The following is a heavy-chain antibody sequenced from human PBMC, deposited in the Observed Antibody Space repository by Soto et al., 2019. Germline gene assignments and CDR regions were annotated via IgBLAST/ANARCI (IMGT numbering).Heavy chain of an antibody. CDR2: IDPSDSYT. J-gene: IGHJ4*02. Sequence: GEALKISCKGSGYSFTRYWISWVRQMPGKGLEWMGRIDPSDSYTNYSPSFQGHVTISADKSISTAYLQWSSLTASDTAMYYCARPYSSGSDYWGQGTLVTVSS. CDR1: GYSFTRYW. D-gene: IGHD6-19*01. CDR3: ARPYSSGSDY. V-gene: IGHV5-10-1*01.